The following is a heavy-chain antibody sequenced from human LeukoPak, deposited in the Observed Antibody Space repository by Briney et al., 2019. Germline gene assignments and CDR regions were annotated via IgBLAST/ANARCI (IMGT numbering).Heavy chain of an antibody. CDR2: IWYDGSNK. CDR3: ARALADYYDSSGYYYDYYYGMDV. CDR1: GFTFSSYG. V-gene: IGHV3-33*01. Sequence: GGSPRLSCAASGFTFSSYGMHWVRQAPGKGLEWVAVIWYDGSNKYYADSVKGRFTISRDNSKNTLYLQMNSLRAEDTAVYYCARALADYYDSSGYYYDYYYGMDVWGQGTTVTVSS. J-gene: IGHJ6*02. D-gene: IGHD3-22*01.